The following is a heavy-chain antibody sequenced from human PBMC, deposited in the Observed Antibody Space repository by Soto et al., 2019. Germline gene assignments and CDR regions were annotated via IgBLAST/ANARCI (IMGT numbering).Heavy chain of an antibody. CDR3: ARVGITGTTGSDY. CDR1: GFTFSSYA. D-gene: IGHD1-7*01. Sequence: QVQLVESGGGVVQPGRSLRLSCAASGFTFSSYAMHWVRQAPGKGLEWVPDISYDGSNKYYADSVKGRFTISRDNSKNTLYVQMNSLRAEDTAVYYCARVGITGTTGSDYWGQGTLVTVSS. CDR2: ISYDGSNK. V-gene: IGHV3-30-3*01. J-gene: IGHJ4*02.